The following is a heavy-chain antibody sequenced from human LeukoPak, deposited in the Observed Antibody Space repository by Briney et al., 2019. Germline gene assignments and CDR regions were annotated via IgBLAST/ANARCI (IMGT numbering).Heavy chain of an antibody. CDR3: AKDSATMIVVIWED. CDR1: GFTFSYSA. CDR2: ISGSGATT. D-gene: IGHD3-22*01. J-gene: IGHJ4*02. V-gene: IGHV3-23*01. Sequence: GGSLRLSCAASGFTFSYSAMSWVRQAPGKGLEWVSAISGSGATTSYADSVQGRFTVSRDNSKNTLYLQMNNLGPEDTASYYCAKDSATMIVVIWEDWGQGTLVAVSS.